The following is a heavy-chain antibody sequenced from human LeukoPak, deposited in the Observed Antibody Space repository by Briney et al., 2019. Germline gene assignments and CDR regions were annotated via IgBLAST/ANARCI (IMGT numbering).Heavy chain of an antibody. D-gene: IGHD3-3*01. CDR3: ARDSAIFGLVIPDYYYGMDV. CDR2: IWYDGSNK. J-gene: IGHJ6*02. V-gene: IGHV3-33*01. Sequence: GGSLRLSCAASGFTFSSYGMHWVRQAPGKGLEWVAVIWYDGSNKYYADSVKGRFTISRDNSKNTLYLQMNSLRAEDTAVYYCARDSAIFGLVIPDYYYGMDVWGQGTTVTVS. CDR1: GFTFSSYG.